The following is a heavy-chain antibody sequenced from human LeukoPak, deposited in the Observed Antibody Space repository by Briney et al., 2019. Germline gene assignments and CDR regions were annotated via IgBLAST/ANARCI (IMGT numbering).Heavy chain of an antibody. V-gene: IGHV4-61*05. CDR1: GGSISSGGDY. D-gene: IGHD3-10*01. CDR3: ARHPELYFFDY. J-gene: IGHJ4*02. Sequence: PSETLSLTCTVSGGSISSGGDYWGLIRQPPGKGLEWIGYISYSGSTNYNPSLKSRVTISADTSKNQVSLTLSSVTAADTAVYYCARHPELYFFDYWGQGTLVTVSS. CDR2: ISYSGST.